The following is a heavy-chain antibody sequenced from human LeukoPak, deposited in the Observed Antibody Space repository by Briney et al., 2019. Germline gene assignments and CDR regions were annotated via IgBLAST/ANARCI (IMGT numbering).Heavy chain of an antibody. CDR1: GYTFTGHY. CDR2: IHPDSGDT. Sequence: ASVKVSCKASGYTFTGHYMHWVRQAPGQGLEWMGRIHPDSGDTIYAQIFQGRVTMTRDTSVSTAYMELSSLTSGDTAVYYCAKNLASWGQGTPVTVSS. D-gene: IGHD3-3*02. J-gene: IGHJ5*02. V-gene: IGHV1-2*06. CDR3: AKNLAS.